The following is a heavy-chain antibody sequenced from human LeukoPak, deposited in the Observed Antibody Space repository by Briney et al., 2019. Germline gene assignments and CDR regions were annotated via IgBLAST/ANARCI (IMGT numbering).Heavy chain of an antibody. D-gene: IGHD5-12*01. CDR2: IRYDGSNK. J-gene: IGHJ4*02. CDR1: GFTFSSYG. Sequence: GGSLRLSCAASGFTFSSYGMHWVRQAPGKGLEWVAFIRYDGSNKYYADSLKGRFTISRDNSKNTLYLQMNSLRAEDTAVYYCAKDGNSGYDFYFFDYWGQGTLVTVSS. CDR3: AKDGNSGYDFYFFDY. V-gene: IGHV3-30*02.